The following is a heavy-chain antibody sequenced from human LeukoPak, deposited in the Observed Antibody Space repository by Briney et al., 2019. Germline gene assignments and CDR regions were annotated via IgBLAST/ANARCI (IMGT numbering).Heavy chain of an antibody. CDR3: ASLRERSYYARGFDY. Sequence: SETLSFTCAVYGGSFSGYYWSWIRQPPGKGLEWIGEINHSGSTNYNPSLKSRVTISVDTFKNQFSLKLSSVTAADTAVYHCASLRERSYYARGFDYWGRGTLVTVSS. CDR1: GGSFSGYY. CDR2: INHSGST. J-gene: IGHJ4*02. V-gene: IGHV4-34*01. D-gene: IGHD1-26*01.